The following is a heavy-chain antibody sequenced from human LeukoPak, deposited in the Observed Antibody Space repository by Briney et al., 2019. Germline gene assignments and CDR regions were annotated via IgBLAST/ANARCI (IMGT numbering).Heavy chain of an antibody. Sequence: PSETLSLTCTVSGGSITSSNSYWTWIRQPPGKGLEWIGYVYYSGSTNYNPSLKSRVTISVDTSRNQFSLNLSSVTAADTAVYYCARGGRYDFWSGYLDYWGQGTLVTVSS. J-gene: IGHJ4*02. CDR2: VYYSGST. CDR3: ARGGRYDFWSGYLDY. CDR1: GGSITSSNSY. D-gene: IGHD3-3*01. V-gene: IGHV4-61*01.